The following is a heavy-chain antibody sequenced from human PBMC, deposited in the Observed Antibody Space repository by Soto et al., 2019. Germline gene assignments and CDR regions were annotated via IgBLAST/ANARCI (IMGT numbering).Heavy chain of an antibody. CDR2: IKQDGSEK. D-gene: IGHD3-3*01. CDR1: GFTFSSYW. V-gene: IGHV3-7*03. J-gene: IGHJ6*02. Sequence: GSLRLSCAASGFTFSSYWMSWVRQAPGKGLEWVANIKQDGSEKYYVDSVKGRFTISRDNAKNSLYLQMNSLRAEDTAVYYCARDRVVISPYYYYGMDVWGQGTTVTVSS. CDR3: ARDRVVISPYYYYGMDV.